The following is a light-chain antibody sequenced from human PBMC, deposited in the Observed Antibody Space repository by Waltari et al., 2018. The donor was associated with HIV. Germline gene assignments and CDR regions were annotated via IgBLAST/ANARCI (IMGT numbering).Light chain of an antibody. Sequence: SALTQPRSVSGSPGQSVTISCTGTSGDVGGYDHVSWYQQPPDKAPKLMIYDVTRRPSGVPDRFSGSKSGDTASLTISGLQAEDEADYYCCSYAGSDGFVFGAGTKVTVL. CDR1: SGDVGGYDH. CDR2: DVT. J-gene: IGLJ1*01. CDR3: CSYAGSDGFV. V-gene: IGLV2-11*01.